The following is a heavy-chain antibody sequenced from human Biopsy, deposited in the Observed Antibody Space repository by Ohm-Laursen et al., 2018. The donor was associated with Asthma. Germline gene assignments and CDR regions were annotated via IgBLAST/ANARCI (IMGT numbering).Heavy chain of an antibody. D-gene: IGHD2-21*02. V-gene: IGHV1-3*01. CDR1: GYTFINYA. CDR2: INAGNGNT. Sequence: ASVKVSCKASGYTFINYAIHWVRQAPGQRLEWMGWINAGNGNTKYSQKFQGRVTITRDTSASTAYMDLSSLRSEDTAVYYCAREGVFCGGLCYSPPDFWGQGTLVTVSS. CDR3: AREGVFCGGLCYSPPDF. J-gene: IGHJ4*02.